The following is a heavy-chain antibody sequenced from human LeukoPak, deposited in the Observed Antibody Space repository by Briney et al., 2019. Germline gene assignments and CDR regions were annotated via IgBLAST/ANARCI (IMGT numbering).Heavy chain of an antibody. CDR3: ARGHRYYGSGSYPLVSYYVDV. V-gene: IGHV4-34*01. CDR2: INHSGST. D-gene: IGHD3-10*01. CDR1: GGSFSGYY. Sequence: SETLSLTCAVYGGSFSGYYWSWIHQPPGKGLEWIGEINHSGSTNYNPSLKSRVTISVDTSKNQFSLKLSSVTAADTAVYYCARGHRYYGSGSYPLVSYYVDVWGKGTTVTVSS. J-gene: IGHJ6*03.